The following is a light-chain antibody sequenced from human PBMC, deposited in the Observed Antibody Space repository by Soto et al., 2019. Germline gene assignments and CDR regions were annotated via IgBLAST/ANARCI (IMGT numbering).Light chain of an antibody. CDR3: QQRSDWPPIT. V-gene: IGKV3-11*01. CDR2: DAS. Sequence: EVVLTQSPATLSLSPGERATLSCRASQSVSDYLAWYQQKPGQAPRLLIYDASQRPTDIPARFSGSGFGTDFTLMISNVEPEDFAVYYCQQRSDWPPITFGQGTRLEIK. CDR1: QSVSDY. J-gene: IGKJ5*01.